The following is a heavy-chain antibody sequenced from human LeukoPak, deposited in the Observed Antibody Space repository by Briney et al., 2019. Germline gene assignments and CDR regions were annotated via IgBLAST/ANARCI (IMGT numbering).Heavy chain of an antibody. D-gene: IGHD6-19*01. CDR3: ARGVWAQWLAFGYFQH. CDR2: INHSGST. Sequence: PGGSLRLSCVGSGFTVSSNYMNWVRQAPGKGLEWIGEINHSGSTNYNPSLKSRVTISVDTSKNQFSLKLSSVTAADTAVYYCARGVWAQWLAFGYFQHWGQGTLVTVSS. J-gene: IGHJ1*01. CDR1: GFTVSSNY. V-gene: IGHV4-34*01.